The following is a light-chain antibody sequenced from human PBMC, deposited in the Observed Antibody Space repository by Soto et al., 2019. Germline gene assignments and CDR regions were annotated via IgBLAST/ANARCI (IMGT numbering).Light chain of an antibody. V-gene: IGKV3-15*01. CDR2: GAS. Sequence: EIVLTHSPATLSLSPGEIATLSCRASQSVSSNLARYQQKPGQAPRLLIYGASTRATDTPVRFRGSGSGTEFTLTISSLQSEDFAVYYCQQYNNWPPSIIFGQGTRLEIK. J-gene: IGKJ5*01. CDR1: QSVSSN. CDR3: QQYNNWPPSII.